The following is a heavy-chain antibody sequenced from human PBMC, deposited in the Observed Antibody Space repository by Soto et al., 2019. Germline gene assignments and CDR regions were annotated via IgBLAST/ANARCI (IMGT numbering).Heavy chain of an antibody. CDR3: ARGSWDDVTGHYYMDV. CDR1: GDSVSSNSAA. J-gene: IGHJ6*03. CDR2: TYYRSKWYI. V-gene: IGHV6-1*01. D-gene: IGHD1-1*01. Sequence: PSQTLSLTCDISGDSVSSNSAAWNWIRQTPSRDLEWLGRTYYRSKWYINYAVSVKSRITVNPDTSKNQFSLQLNSVTPEDTAVYYCARGSWDDVTGHYYMDVWGKGTTVTVSS.